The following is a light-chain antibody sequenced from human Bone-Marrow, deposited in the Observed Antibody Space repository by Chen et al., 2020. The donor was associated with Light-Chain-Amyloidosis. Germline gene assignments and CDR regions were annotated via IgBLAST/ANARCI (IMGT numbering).Light chain of an antibody. Sequence: DIQMTQSPSSLSASVGDSVTITCQASQDSSSSLNWYQQKQVEAPTLLIYDTSILETGVPSRFRGRGSGTHFTFTISSLQSEDFATYYCQQCDNIPYTFGQGTKLEIK. V-gene: IGKV1-33*01. CDR2: DTS. CDR3: QQCDNIPYT. J-gene: IGKJ2*01. CDR1: QDSSSS.